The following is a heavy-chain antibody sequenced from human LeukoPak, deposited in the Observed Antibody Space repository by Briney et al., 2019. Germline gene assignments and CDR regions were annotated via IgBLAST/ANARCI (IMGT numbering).Heavy chain of an antibody. CDR3: ARDAIDYDWFDP. CDR1: GGSISSGGYY. CDR2: IYYSGST. V-gene: IGHV4-31*03. J-gene: IGHJ5*02. D-gene: IGHD4-17*01. Sequence: SETLSLTCTVSGGSISSGGYYWSWIRQHPGKGLEWIGYIYYSGSTYYNPSLKSRVTISVDTSKNQFSLKLSSVTAADTAVYYCARDAIDYDWFDPWGQGTLVTVSS.